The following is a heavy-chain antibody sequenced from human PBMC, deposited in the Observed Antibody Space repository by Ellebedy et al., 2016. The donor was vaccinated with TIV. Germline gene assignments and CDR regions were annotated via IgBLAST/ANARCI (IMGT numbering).Heavy chain of an antibody. J-gene: IGHJ2*01. Sequence: SETLSLXXAVYGGSFSGYYWSWIRQPPGKGLEWIGEINHSGSTNYNPSLKSRVTISVDTSKNQFSLKLSSVTAADTAVYYCARDGGDIALSLARFYWYFDLWGRGTLVTVSS. V-gene: IGHV4-34*01. D-gene: IGHD2-15*01. CDR1: GGSFSGYY. CDR2: INHSGST. CDR3: ARDGGDIALSLARFYWYFDL.